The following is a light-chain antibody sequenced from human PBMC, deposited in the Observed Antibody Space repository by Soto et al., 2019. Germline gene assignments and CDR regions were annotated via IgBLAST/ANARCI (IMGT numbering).Light chain of an antibody. Sequence: QSALTQPASVSGSPGQSITISCTGASSDIGSYNFVSWYQQHPGKAPKLMIYADTKRPSGVSNRFSGAKSGNTASLTISGLQAEHESDYYRCSYAGRSTWVFGGGTKLTVL. V-gene: IGLV2-23*01. CDR2: ADT. J-gene: IGLJ3*02. CDR1: SSDIGSYNF. CDR3: CSYAGRSTWV.